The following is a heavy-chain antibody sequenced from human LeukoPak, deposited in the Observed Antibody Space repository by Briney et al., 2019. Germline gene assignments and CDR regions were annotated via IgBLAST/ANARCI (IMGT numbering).Heavy chain of an antibody. Sequence: GGSLRLSCAASGFTFSSYSMNWVRQAPGKGLEWVSYISSSSSTIYYADSVKGRFTISRDNAKNSLYLQMNSLRAEDTAVYYCAREGSGIAFDYWGQGTLVTVSS. CDR2: ISSSSSTI. CDR3: AREGSGIAFDY. D-gene: IGHD3-10*01. CDR1: GFTFSSYS. J-gene: IGHJ4*02. V-gene: IGHV3-48*01.